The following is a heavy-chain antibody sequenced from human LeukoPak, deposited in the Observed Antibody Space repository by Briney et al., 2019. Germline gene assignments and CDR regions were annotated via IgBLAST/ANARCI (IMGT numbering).Heavy chain of an antibody. CDR3: ARGYGDSSPNDY. CDR2: IYYSGST. V-gene: IGHV4-31*03. J-gene: IGHJ4*02. Sequence: KPSETLSLTCTVSGGSISSGGYYWSWIRQHPGKGLEWIGYIYYSGSTYYNPSLKSRVTISVDTSKNQFSLKLSSVTAADAAVYYCARGYGDSSPNDYWGQGTLVTVSS. CDR1: GGSISSGGYY. D-gene: IGHD4-17*01.